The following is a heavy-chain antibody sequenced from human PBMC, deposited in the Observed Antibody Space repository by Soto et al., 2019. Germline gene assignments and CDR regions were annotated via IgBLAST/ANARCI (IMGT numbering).Heavy chain of an antibody. Sequence: ASVKVSCKASGYTFVSYAISWVRQAPGQGLEWMGWISAYNVNTNYAQKLQGRVTMTTDASTSTAYMELRSLRSDDTAVYYCARVVVVAADFDYWGQGTLVTVSS. CDR2: ISAYNVNT. CDR3: ARVVVVAADFDY. V-gene: IGHV1-18*04. J-gene: IGHJ4*02. CDR1: GYTFVSYA. D-gene: IGHD2-15*01.